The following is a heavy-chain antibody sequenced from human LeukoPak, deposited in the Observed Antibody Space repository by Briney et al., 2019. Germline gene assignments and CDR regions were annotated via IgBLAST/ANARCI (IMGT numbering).Heavy chain of an antibody. CDR3: GKDWGSGGWYNYFDP. Sequence: GTSLRLSCAVSGFTISSHGMHWVRQAPGKGPEWVAMIAYHGNTEYYGDSVKGRFTISRDNSKNTLYLQMDSLRAEDTAVYHCGKDWGSGGWYNYFDPWGQGTLSPSPQ. V-gene: IGHV3-30*18. CDR2: IAYHGNTE. CDR1: GFTISSHG. D-gene: IGHD6-19*01. J-gene: IGHJ5*02.